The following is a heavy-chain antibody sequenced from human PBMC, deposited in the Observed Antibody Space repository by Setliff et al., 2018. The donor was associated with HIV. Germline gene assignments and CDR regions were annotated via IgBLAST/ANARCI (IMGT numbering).Heavy chain of an antibody. V-gene: IGHV1-58*02. J-gene: IGHJ4*02. CDR3: ATLVRGVAPFDD. CDR1: GFTFSSSA. CDR2: IVVDSGDT. D-gene: IGHD3-10*01. Sequence: WASVKVSCKASGFTFSSSAIHWVRQARGQRLEWIGWIVVDSGDTNYAQKFQNRVALTRDVSTRTAYMELSSLRSEDTAVYYCATLVRGVAPFDDWGQGTLVTSPQ.